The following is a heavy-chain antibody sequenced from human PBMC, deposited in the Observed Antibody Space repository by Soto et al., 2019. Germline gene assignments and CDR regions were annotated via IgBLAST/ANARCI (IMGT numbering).Heavy chain of an antibody. CDR3: ARDREGFIGFGWEEY. CDR1: GFNFNEYY. CDR2: ISGSETFT. Sequence: QVQLVESGGGFVKPGGSLRLSCAASGFNFNEYYMSWFRQAPGKGLEWVGYISGSETFTNYADSVKGRFTISRDNTKNSLYLQMDSLRTDDTALYYCARDREGFIGFGWEEYGCQGTLVTVSS. J-gene: IGHJ4*02. D-gene: IGHD3-16*02. V-gene: IGHV3-11*06.